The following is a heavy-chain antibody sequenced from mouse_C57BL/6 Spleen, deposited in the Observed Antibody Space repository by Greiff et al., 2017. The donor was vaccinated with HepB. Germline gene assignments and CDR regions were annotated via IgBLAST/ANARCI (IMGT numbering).Heavy chain of an antibody. CDR2: IYPGSGST. V-gene: IGHV1-55*01. CDR1: GYTFTSYW. J-gene: IGHJ2*01. CDR3: ARDYGSSLYFDY. D-gene: IGHD1-1*01. Sequence: QVQLQQSGAELVKPGASVKMSCKASGYTFTSYWITWVKQRPGQGLEWIGDIYPGSGSTNYNEKFKSKATLTVDTSSSTAYMQLSSLTSEDSAVYYCARDYGSSLYFDYWGQGTTLTVSS.